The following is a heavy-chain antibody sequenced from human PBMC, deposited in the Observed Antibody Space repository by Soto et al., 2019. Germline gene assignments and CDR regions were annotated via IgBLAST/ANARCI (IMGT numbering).Heavy chain of an antibody. J-gene: IGHJ4*02. Sequence: ASVKVSCKASGYTITNYGISWVRQAPGQGLEWMGWISAYNGNTNYAQKFQGRVTMTTDRSTSTVYMELRSLRSDDTAVYYCARVWGNSVATLYQFDYWGQGTLVTVSS. D-gene: IGHD5-12*01. CDR1: GYTITNYG. CDR3: ARVWGNSVATLYQFDY. CDR2: ISAYNGNT. V-gene: IGHV1-18*01.